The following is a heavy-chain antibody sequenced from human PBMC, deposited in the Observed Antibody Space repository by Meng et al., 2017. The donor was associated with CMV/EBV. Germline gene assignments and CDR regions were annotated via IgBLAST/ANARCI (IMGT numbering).Heavy chain of an antibody. J-gene: IGHJ4*02. CDR1: GFTFSSYA. Sequence: GESLKFSCASSGFTFSSYAMSWVRQAPGQGLEWVSFISGSGGTTYYPDSVDGRFTISRDNSGNTLYLQMSSLRVEDTAIYYCAKDRCITTSCPLDYWGQGTLVTVSS. CDR3: AKDRCITTSCPLDY. D-gene: IGHD2-2*01. V-gene: IGHV3-23*01. CDR2: ISGSGGTT.